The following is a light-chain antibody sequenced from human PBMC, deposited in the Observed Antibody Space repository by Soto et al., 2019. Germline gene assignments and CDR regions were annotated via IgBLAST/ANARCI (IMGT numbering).Light chain of an antibody. CDR2: ASS. Sequence: ILMTQSPSSLSSSTGDIFTISCRASQYISSWLTWYQHTPGKAPKSLIYASSTLRSGVPSRFSGSGSGTDFTLTINNLQPEDSATYYCQQYTSLPLTFGGGTKV. J-gene: IGKJ4*01. CDR1: QYISSW. CDR3: QQYTSLPLT. V-gene: IGKV1D-16*01.